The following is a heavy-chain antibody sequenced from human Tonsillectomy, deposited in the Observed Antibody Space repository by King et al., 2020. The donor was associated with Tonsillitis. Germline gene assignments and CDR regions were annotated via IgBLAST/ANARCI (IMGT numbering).Heavy chain of an antibody. Sequence: QLVQSGAEVKKPGASVKVSCKASGYSFTDYYMHWVRQAPGQGLEWMGWINPCSDTTNYAQNFQGRVTMTRDTSITTVYMELSRLRSDDTAVYYCARDAATVVNLNWFDPWGQGTLVTVSS. J-gene: IGHJ5*02. V-gene: IGHV1-2*02. CDR3: ARDAATVVNLNWFDP. D-gene: IGHD4-23*01. CDR1: GYSFTDYY. CDR2: INPCSDTT.